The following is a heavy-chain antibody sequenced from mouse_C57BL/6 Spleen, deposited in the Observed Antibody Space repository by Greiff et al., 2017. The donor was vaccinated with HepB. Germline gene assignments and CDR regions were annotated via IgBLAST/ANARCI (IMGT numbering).Heavy chain of an antibody. Sequence: DVKLVESGGGLVKPGGSLKLSCAASGFTFSSYAMSWVRQTPEKRLEWVATISDGGSYTYYPDNVKGRFTISRDNAKNNLYLQMSHLKSEDTAMYYCARGLGTIVTTFDYWGQGTTLTVSS. CDR2: ISDGGSYT. V-gene: IGHV5-4*03. J-gene: IGHJ2*01. D-gene: IGHD2-5*01. CDR3: ARGLGTIVTTFDY. CDR1: GFTFSSYA.